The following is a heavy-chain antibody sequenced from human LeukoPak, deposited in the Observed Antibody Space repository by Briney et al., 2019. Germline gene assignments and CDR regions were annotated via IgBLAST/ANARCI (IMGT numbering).Heavy chain of an antibody. CDR3: ARADGEVY. Sequence: SETLSLTCAVYGGSFSGYYWSWIRQPPGKGLEWIGEINHSGSTNYNPSLKSRVTISVDTSKNQFSLKLSSVTAADTAVYYCARADGEVYWGQGTLVTVSS. CDR2: INHSGST. V-gene: IGHV4-34*01. J-gene: IGHJ4*02. CDR1: GGSFSGYY.